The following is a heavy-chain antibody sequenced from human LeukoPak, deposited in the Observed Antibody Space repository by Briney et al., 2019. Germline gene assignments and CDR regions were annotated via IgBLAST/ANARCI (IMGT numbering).Heavy chain of an antibody. Sequence: GASVKVSCKASGYTFTGYFMHWVRQAPGQGLEWMGWINPNSGGTNYAQKFQGRVTMTRDTSISTAYMELSRLRSDDTAVYYCAKGEGGTYDILTGYPTYYFDYWGQGTLVTVSS. J-gene: IGHJ4*02. CDR3: AKGEGGTYDILTGYPTYYFDY. CDR2: INPNSGGT. D-gene: IGHD3-9*01. V-gene: IGHV1-2*02. CDR1: GYTFTGYF.